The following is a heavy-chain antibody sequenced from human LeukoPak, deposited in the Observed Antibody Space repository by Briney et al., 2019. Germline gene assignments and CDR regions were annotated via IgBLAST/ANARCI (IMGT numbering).Heavy chain of an antibody. J-gene: IGHJ6*02. Sequence: GGSLRLSCAASGFTFSSYSMNWVRQALGKGLEWVSYISSSSSTIYYADSVKGRFTISRDNAKNSLYLQMNSLRDEDTAVYYCARDGLTYYYYGMDVWGQGTTVTVSS. CDR3: ARDGLTYYYYGMDV. CDR1: GFTFSSYS. V-gene: IGHV3-48*02. D-gene: IGHD7-27*01. CDR2: ISSSSSTI.